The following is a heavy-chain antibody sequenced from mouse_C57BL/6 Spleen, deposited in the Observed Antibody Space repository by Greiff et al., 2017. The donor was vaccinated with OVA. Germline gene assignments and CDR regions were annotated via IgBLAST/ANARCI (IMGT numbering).Heavy chain of an antibody. CDR1: GYAFPNYL. CDR2: INPGSGVT. Sequence: VQLQQSGAELVRPGTSVTVSCKASGYAFPNYLLAWVKQRPGPGLDWIGVINPGSGVTNYNEKFKGKATLTAAKSSSTAYMQLSSLTSEDSAVYFCARPPYVDYWGQGTTLTVSS. J-gene: IGHJ2*01. CDR3: ARPPYVDY. V-gene: IGHV1-54*01.